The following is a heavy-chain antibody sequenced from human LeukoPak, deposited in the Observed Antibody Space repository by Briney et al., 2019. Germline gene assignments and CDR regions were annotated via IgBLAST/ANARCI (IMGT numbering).Heavy chain of an antibody. CDR2: INHSGST. D-gene: IGHD6-19*01. J-gene: IGHJ3*01. V-gene: IGHV4-34*01. Sequence: PSETLSLTCAVYGGSFSGYYWSWIRQPPGKGLEWIGEINHSGSTNYNPSLKSRVAVSVDTSKDQFSLKLSSMTAADTAVYYCARGLTFRGGWYGAFDFWGQGTMVTASS. CDR3: ARGLTFRGGWYGAFDF. CDR1: GGSFSGYY.